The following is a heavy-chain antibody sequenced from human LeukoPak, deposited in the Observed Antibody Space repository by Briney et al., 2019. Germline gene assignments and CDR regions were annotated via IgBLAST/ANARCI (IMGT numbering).Heavy chain of an antibody. D-gene: IGHD3-9*01. J-gene: IGHJ4*02. CDR1: GCTFTSYA. Sequence: ASVKVSCKASGCTFTSYAMNWVRQAPGQGLEWMGWINTNTGNPTYAQGFTGRFVFSLDTSVSTAYLQISSLKAEDTAVYYCASHQDILTGYYPFDYWGQGTLVTVSS. V-gene: IGHV7-4-1*02. CDR2: INTNTGNP. CDR3: ASHQDILTGYYPFDY.